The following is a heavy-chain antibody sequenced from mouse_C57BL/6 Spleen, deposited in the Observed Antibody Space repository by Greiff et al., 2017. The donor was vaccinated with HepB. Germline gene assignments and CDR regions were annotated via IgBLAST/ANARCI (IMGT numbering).Heavy chain of an antibody. J-gene: IGHJ2*01. D-gene: IGHD6-1*01. V-gene: IGHV5-15*01. CDR1: GFTFSDYG. CDR2: ISNLAYSI. Sequence: EVMLVESGGGLVQPGGSLKLSCAASGFTFSDYGMAWVRQAPRKGPEWVAFISNLAYSIYYADPVTGRFTISSENAKNTLYLEMSSLRSEDTARDYGARNEDTSLDYWGQGTTLTVAS. CDR3: ARNEDTSLDY.